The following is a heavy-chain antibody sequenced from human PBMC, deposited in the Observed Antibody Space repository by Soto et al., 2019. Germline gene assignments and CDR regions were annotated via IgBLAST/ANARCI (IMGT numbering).Heavy chain of an antibody. CDR1: GGSISSYY. D-gene: IGHD6-25*01. Sequence: SETLSLTCTVSGGSISSYYWSWIRQPPGKGLEWIGYIYYSGSTNYNPSLKSRVTISVDTSKNQFSLKLSSVTAADTAVYYCARLGQRNDAFDIWGQGTMVTVSS. V-gene: IGHV4-59*12. CDR2: IYYSGST. CDR3: ARLGQRNDAFDI. J-gene: IGHJ3*02.